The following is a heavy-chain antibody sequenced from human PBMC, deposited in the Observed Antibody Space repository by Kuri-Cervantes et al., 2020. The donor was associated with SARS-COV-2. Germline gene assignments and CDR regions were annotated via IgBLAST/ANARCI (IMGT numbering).Heavy chain of an antibody. V-gene: IGHV3-23*03. CDR1: GFTFSSYA. CDR2: IYSGGSST. Sequence: GGSLRLSCAASGFTFSSYAMSWVRQAPGQGLEWVSVIYSGGSSTYYADSVKGRFTISRDNSKNTLYLQMNSLRAEDTAVYYCAKVEKYYDFWSGPSAAYYFDYWGQGTLVTVSS. D-gene: IGHD3-3*01. CDR3: AKVEKYYDFWSGPSAAYYFDY. J-gene: IGHJ4*02.